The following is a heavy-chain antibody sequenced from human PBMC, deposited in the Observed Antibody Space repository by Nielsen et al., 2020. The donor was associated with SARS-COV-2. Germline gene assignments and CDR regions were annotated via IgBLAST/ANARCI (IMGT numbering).Heavy chain of an antibody. CDR3: ARRLSSGTYTPDY. Sequence: GESLKISCAASGFTFSDYYMSWIRQAPGKGLEWVSYISSSGSTIYYADSVKGRFTISRDNAKNSLYLQMNSLTVEDTAVYYCARRLSSGTYTPDYWGQGTLVTVSS. D-gene: IGHD1-26*01. V-gene: IGHV3-11*04. CDR2: ISSSGSTI. CDR1: GFTFSDYY. J-gene: IGHJ4*02.